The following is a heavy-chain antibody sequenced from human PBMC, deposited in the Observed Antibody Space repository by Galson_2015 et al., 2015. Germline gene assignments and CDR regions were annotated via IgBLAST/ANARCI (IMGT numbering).Heavy chain of an antibody. J-gene: IGHJ5*02. CDR2: INPNSGGT. CDR3: AREATVTTNYNWFDP. CDR1: GYTFTGYY. V-gene: IGHV1-2*04. Sequence: QSGAEVKKPGASVKVSCKASGYTFTGYYMHWVRQAPGQGLEWMGWINPNSGGTNYAQKFQGWVTMTRDTSISTAYMELSRLRSDDTAVYYCAREATVTTNYNWFDPWGQGTLVTVSS. D-gene: IGHD4-17*01.